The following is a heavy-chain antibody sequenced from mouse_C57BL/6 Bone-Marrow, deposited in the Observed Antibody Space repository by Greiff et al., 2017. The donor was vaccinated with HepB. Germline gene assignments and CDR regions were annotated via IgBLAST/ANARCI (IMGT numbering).Heavy chain of an antibody. CDR2: IDPETGGT. V-gene: IGHV1-15*01. D-gene: IGHD2-4*01. CDR3: TRSADYDYDGAWFAY. CDR1: GYTFTDYE. Sequence: QVQLKESGAELVRPGASVTLSCKASGYTFTDYEMHWVKQTPVHGLEWIGAIDPETGGTAYNQKFKGKAILTADKSSSTAYMELRSLTSEDSAVYYCTRSADYDYDGAWFAYWGQGTLVTVSA. J-gene: IGHJ3*01.